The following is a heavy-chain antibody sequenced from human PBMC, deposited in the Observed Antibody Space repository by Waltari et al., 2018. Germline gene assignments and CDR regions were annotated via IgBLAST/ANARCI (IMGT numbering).Heavy chain of an antibody. Sequence: QVQLVQSGAEVKKPGASVKVSCKASGYTFTSYYMHWVRQAPGQGLEWMGIINPSGGSTSYAQKFQGRVTMTRDTSTSTVYMELSSLRSEDTAVYYGARALGGSLGYRLGELSFPFDYWGQGTLVTVSS. V-gene: IGHV1-46*01. CDR3: ARALGGSLGYRLGELSFPFDY. J-gene: IGHJ4*02. CDR2: INPSGGST. D-gene: IGHD3-16*02. CDR1: GYTFTSYY.